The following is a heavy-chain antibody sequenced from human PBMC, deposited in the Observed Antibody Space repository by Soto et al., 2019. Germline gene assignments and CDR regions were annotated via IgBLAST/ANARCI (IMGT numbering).Heavy chain of an antibody. Sequence: QMQLQESGPGLVKPSQTLSLTCTVSGGSIRSGGHYWTWIRQLPGQGLEWIGYIYYSGRTYYSPSLQSRLTISVDTSQNQFSLRLTSVTAADTGVYYCVVGLEDVVGGQLDYWGQGALVTVSS. D-gene: IGHD2-15*01. CDR1: GGSIRSGGHY. J-gene: IGHJ4*02. CDR3: VVGLEDVVGGQLDY. CDR2: IYYSGRT. V-gene: IGHV4-31*03.